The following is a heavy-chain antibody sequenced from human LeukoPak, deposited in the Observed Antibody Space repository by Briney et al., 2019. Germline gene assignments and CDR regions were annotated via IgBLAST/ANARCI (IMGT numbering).Heavy chain of an antibody. J-gene: IGHJ4*02. D-gene: IGHD3-10*01. CDR1: GFTFSSYG. CDR2: ISYDGSNK. Sequence: PGRSLRLSCAASGFTFSSYGMHWVRQAPGKGLEWGAVISYDGSNKYYADSVKGRFTISRDNSKNTLYLQMNSLRAEDTAVYYCAKGGKGWSLLWFGELLYFDYWGQGTLVTVSS. V-gene: IGHV3-30*18. CDR3: AKGGKGWSLLWFGELLYFDY.